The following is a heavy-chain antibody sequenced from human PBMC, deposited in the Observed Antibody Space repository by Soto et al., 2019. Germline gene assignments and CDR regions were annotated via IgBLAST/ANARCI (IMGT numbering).Heavy chain of an antibody. J-gene: IGHJ6*02. Sequence: QVQLQESGPGLVKPSQTLSLTCTVSGGSISSGDYYWSWIRQPPGKGLEWIGYIYYSGSTYYNPSLKSRVTISVDTSKSQFALELSSVTAADTAVYYCASRTVRGFYYYYGMDVWGQGTTVTVSS. CDR3: ASRTVRGFYYYYGMDV. D-gene: IGHD4-4*01. V-gene: IGHV4-30-4*01. CDR2: IYYSGST. CDR1: GGSISSGDYY.